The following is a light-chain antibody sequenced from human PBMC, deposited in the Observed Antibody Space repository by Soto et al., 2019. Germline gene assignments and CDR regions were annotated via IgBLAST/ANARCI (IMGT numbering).Light chain of an antibody. J-gene: IGLJ1*01. CDR2: YHG. CDR3: ATWDDGLNAYV. V-gene: IGLV1-44*01. CDR1: TSNLGRNS. Sequence: QSVLTQPPSASGTPGQRVTISCSGSTSNLGRNSVNWYQHLPGTARKLLVYYHGQRPSGLPDRFSDSKSGTSASLAIIGLQSEHEADYYCATWDDGLNAYVFGTGTKLTVL.